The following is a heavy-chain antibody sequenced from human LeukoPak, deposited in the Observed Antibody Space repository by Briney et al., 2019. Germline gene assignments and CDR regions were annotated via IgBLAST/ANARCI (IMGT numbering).Heavy chain of an antibody. CDR1: GYRFTSYW. Sequence: GESLKISCKGSGYRFTSYWIGWVRQMPGKGLEWMGIIYPGDSDTRYSPSFQGQVTISADKSIRTAYLQWSSLKASDTAMYYCARLRGDYYGSGSYYNEGDNFYFDYWGQGTLVTVSS. J-gene: IGHJ4*02. CDR3: ARLRGDYYGSGSYYNEGDNFYFDY. D-gene: IGHD3-10*01. CDR2: IYPGDSDT. V-gene: IGHV5-51*01.